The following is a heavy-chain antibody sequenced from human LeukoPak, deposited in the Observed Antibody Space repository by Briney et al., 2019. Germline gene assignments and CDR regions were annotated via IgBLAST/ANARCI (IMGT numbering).Heavy chain of an antibody. D-gene: IGHD3-16*02. CDR2: ISAYNGNT. CDR1: GYTFTSYG. CDR3: ARDMITFGGVIVPATFDY. Sequence: ASVKVSCKASGYTFTSYGISWVRQAPGQGLEWMGWISAYNGNTNYAQKLQGRVTMTTDTSTSTAYMELRSLRSDDTAVYYCARDMITFGGVIVPATFDYWGRGTLVTVSS. J-gene: IGHJ4*02. V-gene: IGHV1-18*01.